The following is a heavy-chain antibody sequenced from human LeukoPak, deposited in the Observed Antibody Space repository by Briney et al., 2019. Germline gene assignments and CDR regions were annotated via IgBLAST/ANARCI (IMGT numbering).Heavy chain of an antibody. J-gene: IGHJ4*02. Sequence: PSETLSLTCTVSGGSISSGSYYWSWIRQPAGKGLEWIGRIYTSGSTNYNPSLKSRVTISVDTSKNQFSLKLSSVTAADTAVYYCAREMGMTTAEGVQPYYFDYWGQGTLVTVSS. V-gene: IGHV4-61*02. CDR1: GGSISSGSYY. CDR3: AREMGMTTAEGVQPYYFDY. CDR2: IYTSGST. D-gene: IGHD4-17*01.